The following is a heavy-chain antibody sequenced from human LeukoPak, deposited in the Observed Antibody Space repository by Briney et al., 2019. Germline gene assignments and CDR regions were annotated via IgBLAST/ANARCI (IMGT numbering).Heavy chain of an antibody. CDR3: ASLTYYYGSGGQADFDY. D-gene: IGHD3-10*01. Sequence: ASVKVSCKASGGTFSSYAISWVRQAPGQGLEWMGRIIPIFGIANYAQKFQGRVTITADKSTSTAYMELSSLRSEDTAVYYCASLTYYYGSGGQADFDYWGQGTLVTVSS. CDR2: IIPIFGIA. V-gene: IGHV1-69*04. CDR1: GGTFSSYA. J-gene: IGHJ4*02.